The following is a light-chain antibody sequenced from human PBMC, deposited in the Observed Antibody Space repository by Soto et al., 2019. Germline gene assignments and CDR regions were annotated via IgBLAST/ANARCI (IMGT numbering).Light chain of an antibody. CDR3: SSYTSSNTLV. CDR2: EVT. J-gene: IGLJ3*02. Sequence: QSALTQPASVSGSPGQSITISCTGTSRDVGTYNLVSWYQHHPSKAPKLIIYEVTKRPSGLSNRFSGSKSGNTASLTITGLQAEDEADYYCSSYTSSNTLVFGGGTKLTVL. V-gene: IGLV2-14*02. CDR1: SRDVGTYNL.